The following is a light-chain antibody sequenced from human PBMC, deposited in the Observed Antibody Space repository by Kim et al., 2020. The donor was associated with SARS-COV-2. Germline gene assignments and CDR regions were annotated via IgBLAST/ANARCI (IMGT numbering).Light chain of an antibody. J-gene: IGKJ1*01. CDR1: QGISNS. CDR3: QRYDTAPRT. V-gene: IGKV1-27*01. Sequence: AAVGDRVTITCRASQGISNSLAWYQQKPGKVPKLLIYAASTLQSGVPSRFSGSGSGTDFTLTVSSLQPEDVATYYCQRYDTAPRTCGQGTKVDIK. CDR2: AAS.